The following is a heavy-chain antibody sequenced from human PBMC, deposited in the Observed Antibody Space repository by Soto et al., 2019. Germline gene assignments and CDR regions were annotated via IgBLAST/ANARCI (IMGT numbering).Heavy chain of an antibody. CDR3: ARDLLIGSSSLAFDI. CDR1: GGSISSGGYY. V-gene: IGHV4-31*03. Sequence: QVQLQESGPGLVKPSQTLSLTCTVSGGSISSGGYYWSWIRQHPGKGLEWIGYIYFSGSTYYNPSLKSRVTISVDTSKNQFSLKLSSVTAADTAVYYCARDLLIGSSSLAFDIWGQGTMVTVSS. D-gene: IGHD1-26*01. CDR2: IYFSGST. J-gene: IGHJ3*02.